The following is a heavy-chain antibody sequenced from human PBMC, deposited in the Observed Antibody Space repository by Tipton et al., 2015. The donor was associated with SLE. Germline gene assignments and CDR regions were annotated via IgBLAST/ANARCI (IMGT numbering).Heavy chain of an antibody. CDR3: ARDRRADV. CDR1: GYSISSGYY. V-gene: IGHV4-38-2*02. J-gene: IGHJ6*02. CDR2: IYQSGST. Sequence: GLVKPSETLSLTCAVSGYSISSGYYWGWIRQPPGKGLEWIGSIYQSGSTYYNPSLKSRVTISVDTSKNQFSLNLSSVTAADTAIYYCARDRRADVWGQGTTVTVSS.